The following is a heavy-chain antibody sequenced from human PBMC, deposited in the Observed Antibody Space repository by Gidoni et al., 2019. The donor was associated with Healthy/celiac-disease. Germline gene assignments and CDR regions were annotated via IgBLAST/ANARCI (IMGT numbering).Heavy chain of an antibody. CDR3: ARVRNSIAARLFDY. D-gene: IGHD6-6*01. CDR1: GGSISSSSYY. V-gene: IGHV4-39*01. J-gene: IGHJ4*02. CDR2: IYYSGST. Sequence: QLQLQESGPGLVKPSETLSLTCPVSGGSISSSSYYWGWIRQPPGKGLEWIGSIYYSGSTYYNPSLKSRVTISVDTSKNQFSLKLSSVTAADTAVYYCARVRNSIAARLFDYWGQGTLVTVSS.